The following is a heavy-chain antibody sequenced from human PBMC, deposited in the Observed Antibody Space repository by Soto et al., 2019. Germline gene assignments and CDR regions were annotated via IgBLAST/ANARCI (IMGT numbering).Heavy chain of an antibody. CDR2: IYYSGST. CDR3: ARESRTRGLYYGMDV. Sequence: QVQLQESGPGLVKPSQTLSLTCTVSGGSISSGGYYWSWIRQHPGKGLEWIGYIYYSGSTYYNPSLKSGVTISVDTSKNQFSLKLSSVTAADTAVYYCARESRTRGLYYGMDVWGQGTTVTVSS. CDR1: GGSISSGGYY. J-gene: IGHJ6*02. V-gene: IGHV4-31*03. D-gene: IGHD3-10*01.